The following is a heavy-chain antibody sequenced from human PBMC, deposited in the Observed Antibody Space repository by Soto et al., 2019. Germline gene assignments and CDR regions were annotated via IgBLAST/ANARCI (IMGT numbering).Heavy chain of an antibody. V-gene: IGHV3-11*03. CDR2: ISSSSSYT. Sequence: QVQLLESGGGVVKPGGSLRLSCAASGFTFSDYYMSWIRQAPGKGLEWVSYISSSSSYTNYADSVKGRFTISRDNAKNSLYLQMNSLRAEDTAVYYCARVLLWFGELDGMDVWGQGTTVTVSS. CDR3: ARVLLWFGELDGMDV. J-gene: IGHJ6*02. D-gene: IGHD3-10*01. CDR1: GFTFSDYY.